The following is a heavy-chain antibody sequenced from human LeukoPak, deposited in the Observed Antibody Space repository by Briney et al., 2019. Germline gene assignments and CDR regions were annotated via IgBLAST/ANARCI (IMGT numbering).Heavy chain of an antibody. D-gene: IGHD5-24*01. J-gene: IGHJ4*02. CDR2: INHSGST. Sequence: KPSETLSLTCAVYGGSFSGYYWSWIRQPPGKGLEWIGEINHSGSTNYNPSLKSRVTISVDTSKNQFSLKLSSVTAADTAVYYCARGSMATIGDWGQGTLVTVSS. V-gene: IGHV4-34*01. CDR3: ARGSMATIGD. CDR1: GGSFSGYY.